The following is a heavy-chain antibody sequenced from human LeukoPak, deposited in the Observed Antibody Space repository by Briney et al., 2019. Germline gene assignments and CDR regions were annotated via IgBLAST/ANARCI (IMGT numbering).Heavy chain of an antibody. Sequence: SETLSLTCTVSGGSISSYYWSWIRQPAGKGLEWIGRIYTSGSTNYNPSLKSRVTMSVDTSKNQFSLKLSSVTAADTAVYYCARDDCSSTSCYNPGWFDPWGQGTLVTVSS. V-gene: IGHV4-4*07. CDR1: GGSISSYY. J-gene: IGHJ5*02. CDR3: ARDDCSSTSCYNPGWFDP. D-gene: IGHD2-2*02. CDR2: IYTSGST.